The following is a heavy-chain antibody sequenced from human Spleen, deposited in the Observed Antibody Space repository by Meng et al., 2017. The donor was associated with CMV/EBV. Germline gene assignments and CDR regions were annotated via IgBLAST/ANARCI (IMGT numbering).Heavy chain of an antibody. Sequence: LSCAASGFSFHSFAMPWVRPAPGKRPEWVALLSHDGTNEYYVDSVKGRFTISRDNSKNTLYLQMNSLRRDDTAVYYCASPQGYGGYWGQGTLVTVSS. CDR2: LSHDGTNE. CDR3: ASPQGYGGY. V-gene: IGHV3-30-3*01. J-gene: IGHJ4*02. CDR1: GFSFHSFA. D-gene: IGHD5-18*01.